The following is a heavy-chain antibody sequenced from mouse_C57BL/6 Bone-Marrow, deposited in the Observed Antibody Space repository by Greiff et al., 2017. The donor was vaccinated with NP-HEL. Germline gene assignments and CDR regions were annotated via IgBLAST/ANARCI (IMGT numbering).Heavy chain of an antibody. J-gene: IGHJ3*01. Sequence: EVMLVESEGGLVQPGSSMKLSCTASGFTFSDYYMAWVRQVPEKGLEWVANINYDGSSTYYLDSLMSRFIISRDNAKNILYLQMGSLKSEDTATYYCARGGYVNGAWFAYWGQGTLVTVSA. CDR3: ARGGYVNGAWFAY. CDR2: INYDGSST. D-gene: IGHD2-10*02. CDR1: GFTFSDYY. V-gene: IGHV5-16*01.